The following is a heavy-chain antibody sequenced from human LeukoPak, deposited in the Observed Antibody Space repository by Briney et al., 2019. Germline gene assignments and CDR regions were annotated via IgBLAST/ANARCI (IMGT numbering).Heavy chain of an antibody. V-gene: IGHV1-18*01. CDR1: GYTFTSYG. Sequence: GASVKVSCKASGYTFTSYGISWVRQAPGQGLEWMGRISAYNGNTNYAQKLQGRVTMTTDTSTSTAYMELRSLRSDDTAVYYCARITMVRGVINQFDYWGQGTLVTVSS. D-gene: IGHD3-10*01. J-gene: IGHJ4*02. CDR2: ISAYNGNT. CDR3: ARITMVRGVINQFDY.